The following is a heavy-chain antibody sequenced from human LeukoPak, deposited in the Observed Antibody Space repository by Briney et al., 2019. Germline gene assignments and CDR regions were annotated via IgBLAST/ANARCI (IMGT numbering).Heavy chain of an antibody. J-gene: IGHJ3*02. V-gene: IGHV3-48*01. Sequence: GGSLRLSCAASGFTFSSYSMNWVRQAPGKGLEWVSYISSSSSTIYYADSVKGRFTISRDNSKNTLYLQMNSLRAEDTAVYYCARERKRSGPDAFDIWGQGTMATVSS. CDR1: GFTFSSYS. CDR3: ARERKRSGPDAFDI. D-gene: IGHD3-3*01. CDR2: ISSSSSTI.